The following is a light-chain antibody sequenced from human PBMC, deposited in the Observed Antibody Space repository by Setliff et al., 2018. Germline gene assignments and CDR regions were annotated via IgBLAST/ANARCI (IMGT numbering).Light chain of an antibody. CDR1: NSNIGANI. Sequence: QSVLTQPPSASETPGQRVTITCSGTNSNIGANIVNWYQHLPGTAPKLLIYNDNRRPSGVPDRFSGSKSGTSASLAITGLQFADEADYYCQSYDSSLSGSDVFGTGTKVTVL. CDR3: QSYDSSLSGSDV. V-gene: IGLV1-44*01. CDR2: NDN. J-gene: IGLJ1*01.